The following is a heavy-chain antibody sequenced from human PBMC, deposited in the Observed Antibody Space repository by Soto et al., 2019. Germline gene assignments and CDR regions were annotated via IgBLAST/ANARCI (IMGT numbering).Heavy chain of an antibody. CDR1: GFTYTRYS. Sequence: AGGSLRLSCAASGFTYTRYSMNWVRQAPGKGLEWVSSISSNTNYIYYGDSMKGLFTISRDNAKNSLYLEMNSLRAEDTAVYYCARGSEDLTANFDYWGQGTLVTVSS. CDR3: ARGSEDLTANFDY. J-gene: IGHJ4*02. V-gene: IGHV3-21*06. CDR2: ISSNTNYI.